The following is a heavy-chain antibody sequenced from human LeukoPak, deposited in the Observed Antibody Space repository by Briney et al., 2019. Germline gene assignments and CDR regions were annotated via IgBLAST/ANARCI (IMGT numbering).Heavy chain of an antibody. CDR1: GGTFSSYA. D-gene: IGHD6-13*01. V-gene: IGHV1-69*13. CDR2: IIPIFGTA. Sequence: SVKVSRKASGGTFSSYAISWVRQAPGQGLEWMGGIIPIFGTANYAQKFQGRVTITADESTSTAYMELSSLRSEDTAVYYCASVYSSSENWFDPWGQGTLVTVSS. J-gene: IGHJ5*02. CDR3: ASVYSSSENWFDP.